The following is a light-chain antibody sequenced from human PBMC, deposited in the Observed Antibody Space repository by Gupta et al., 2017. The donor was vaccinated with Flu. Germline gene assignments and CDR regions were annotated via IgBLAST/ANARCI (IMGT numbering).Light chain of an antibody. J-gene: IGKJ1*01. CDR2: GAS. CDR1: QSISNN. CDR3: QQYDNWPPWT. V-gene: IGKV3-15*01. Sequence: APLSVSPGERATLSCRASQSISNNLAWFQQKPGQAPRLLMYGASTRATGIPVRFSGSGSGTEFTLTISSLQSEDFAVYYCQQYDNWPPWTFGQGTKVEVK.